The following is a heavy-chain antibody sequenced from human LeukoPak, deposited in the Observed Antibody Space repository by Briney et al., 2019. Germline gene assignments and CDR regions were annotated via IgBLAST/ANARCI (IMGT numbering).Heavy chain of an antibody. V-gene: IGHV3-30*02. CDR3: AKSGLNRFDS. Sequence: GGSLRLSCAASGFTFSHYGMHWVRQAPGKGLEWVAFIRYDGSNKSYGDSVKGRFTISRDNSKNTLYLQMNSLRAEDTAVYYCAKSGLNRFDSWGQGTLVTVSS. D-gene: IGHD2-15*01. CDR2: IRYDGSNK. J-gene: IGHJ4*02. CDR1: GFTFSHYG.